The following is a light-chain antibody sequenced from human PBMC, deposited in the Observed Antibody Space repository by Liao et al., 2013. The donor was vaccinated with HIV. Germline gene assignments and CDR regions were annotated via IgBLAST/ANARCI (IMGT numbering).Light chain of an antibody. CDR2: YDS. J-gene: IGLJ2*01. CDR1: YIGNKG. V-gene: IGLV3-21*04. CDR3: QVWDSSSDHVV. Sequence: SYVLTQPPSVSVAPGETATITCGGNYIGNKGVYWYQQKPGQAPVMVISYDSDRPSGIPERFSGSNSGNTATLTLSRVEAGDEADYYCQVWDSSSDHVVFGGGTKLTVL.